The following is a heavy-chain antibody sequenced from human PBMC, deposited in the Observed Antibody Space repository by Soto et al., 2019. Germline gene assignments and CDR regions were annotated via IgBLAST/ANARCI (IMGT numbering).Heavy chain of an antibody. V-gene: IGHV3-30-3*01. J-gene: IGHJ4*02. D-gene: IGHD5-12*01. Sequence: PGGSMGLSCASCGFTLCSSAIHWSRQAPGKGLEWVAVISYDGSNKYYADTVKGRFTISRDNSKNTLYLQMNSLRAEDTAVYYCAREPGGYVFDYWGQGTLVTVSP. CDR3: AREPGGYVFDY. CDR1: GFTLCSSA. CDR2: ISYDGSNK.